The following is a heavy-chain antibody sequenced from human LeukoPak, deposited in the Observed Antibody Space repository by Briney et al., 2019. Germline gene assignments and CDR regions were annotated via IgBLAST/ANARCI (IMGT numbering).Heavy chain of an antibody. D-gene: IGHD3-3*01. CDR3: ARGRIYDFWSGYPNWFDP. J-gene: IGHJ5*02. Sequence: SETLSLTCTVSGGSISSYYWSWIRQPPGKGLEWIGEINHSGSTNYNPSLKSRVTISVDTSKNQFSLKLSSVTAADTAVYYCARGRIYDFWSGYPNWFDPWGQGTLVTVSS. CDR1: GGSISSYY. CDR2: INHSGST. V-gene: IGHV4-34*01.